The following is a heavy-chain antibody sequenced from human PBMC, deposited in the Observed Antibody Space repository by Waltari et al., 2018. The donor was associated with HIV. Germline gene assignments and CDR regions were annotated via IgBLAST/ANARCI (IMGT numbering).Heavy chain of an antibody. D-gene: IGHD3-10*01. J-gene: IGHJ2*01. V-gene: IGHV1-2*02. CDR1: GVTLTGYC. CDR2: INPNSGGT. Sequence: VQLVQSGTAVKKPGASVTASCTAAGVTLTGYCMQCDGKAPGQGLEWMGWINPNSGGTKYAQKFQGRVTVTRDTSISTAYMELSRLRSDDTAVYYCTRDAASSGYWYFDLWGRGTLVTVSS. CDR3: TRDAASSGYWYFDL.